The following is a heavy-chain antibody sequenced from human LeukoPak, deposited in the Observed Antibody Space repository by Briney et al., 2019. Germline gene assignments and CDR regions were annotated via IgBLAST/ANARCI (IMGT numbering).Heavy chain of an antibody. CDR2: IKQDGSEK. J-gene: IGHJ4*02. Sequence: GGSLILSCAASGFTFSSYWMSWVRQAPGKGLEWVANIKQDGSEKYYVDSVKGRFTISRDNAKNSLYLQMNSLRAEDTAVYYCARDRYCSSTSCYRDYWGQGTLVTVSS. CDR1: GFTFSSYW. CDR3: ARDRYCSSTSCYRDY. V-gene: IGHV3-7*01. D-gene: IGHD2-2*01.